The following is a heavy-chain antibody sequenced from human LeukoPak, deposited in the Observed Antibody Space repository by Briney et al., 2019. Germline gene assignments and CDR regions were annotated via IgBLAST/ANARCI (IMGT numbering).Heavy chain of an antibody. Sequence: PGGSLRLSCAASGFTVSSDGMSCVRQAPGGGRGWVTSISGSSGTKYYADSVKGRFTISRDNSKNTLYLQMNSLRAEDTAVYYCAKDGGTWFGDEFDYWGQGTLVTVSS. J-gene: IGHJ4*02. D-gene: IGHD3-10*01. V-gene: IGHV3-23*01. CDR3: AKDGGTWFGDEFDY. CDR2: ISGSSGTK. CDR1: GFTVSSDG.